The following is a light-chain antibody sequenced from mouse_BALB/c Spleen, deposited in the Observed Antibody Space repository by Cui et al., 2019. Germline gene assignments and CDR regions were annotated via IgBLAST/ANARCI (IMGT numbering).Light chain of an antibody. CDR1: SSVSSSY. Sequence: QIVLTQSPAIMSASLGERVTITCTASSSVSSSYLHWYQQKPGSSPKLWIYSTSNLASGVPARFSGSGSGTSYSLTISSMEAEDAATYYCHQYHRSPRTFGGGTKLEIK. J-gene: IGKJ1*01. V-gene: IGKV4-74*01. CDR3: HQYHRSPRT. CDR2: STS.